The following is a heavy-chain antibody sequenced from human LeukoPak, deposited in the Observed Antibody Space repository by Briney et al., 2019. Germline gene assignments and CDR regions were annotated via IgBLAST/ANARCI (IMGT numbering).Heavy chain of an antibody. D-gene: IGHD4-17*01. CDR3: ARGTLTTMTNFLFDY. Sequence: LSEPLSLTCAVSGPGSFIGYYWSWIRQPPGRGLEWIGEVNHNGITNYHPSLKSRLTISLGTSKNQCSLNLSSVTAADSAVYYCARGTLTTMTNFLFDYWDQGSLVTVSS. V-gene: IGHV4-34*01. CDR2: VNHNGIT. CDR1: GPGSFIGYY. J-gene: IGHJ4*02.